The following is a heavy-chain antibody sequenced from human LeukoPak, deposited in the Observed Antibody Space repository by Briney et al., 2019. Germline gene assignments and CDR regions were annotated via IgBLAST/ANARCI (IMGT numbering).Heavy chain of an antibody. J-gene: IGHJ5*02. D-gene: IGHD6-19*01. Sequence: GGSLRLSCAASGFTFSSYGMHWVRQAPGKGLEWVAVIWYDGSNKYYADSVKGRFTISRDNSKNTLYLQMNSLRAEDTAVYYCARGRIAVAGTNWFDPWGQGTLVTVSS. CDR1: GFTFSSYG. CDR2: IWYDGSNK. CDR3: ARGRIAVAGTNWFDP. V-gene: IGHV3-33*01.